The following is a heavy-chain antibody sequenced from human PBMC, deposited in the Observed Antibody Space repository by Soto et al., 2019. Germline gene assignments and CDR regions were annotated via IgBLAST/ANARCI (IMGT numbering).Heavy chain of an antibody. Sequence: QVQLVESGGGVVQPGRSLRLSCAASGFTFSSYGMHWVRQAPGKGLEWVAVIWYDGSNKYYADSVKGRFTISRDNSKNTLYLQMNSLRAEGTAVYYCARESRGRYCSGGSCYYRYYGMDVW. D-gene: IGHD2-15*01. CDR3: ARESRGRYCSGGSCYYRYYGMDV. CDR1: GFTFSSYG. J-gene: IGHJ6*01. V-gene: IGHV3-33*01. CDR2: IWYDGSNK.